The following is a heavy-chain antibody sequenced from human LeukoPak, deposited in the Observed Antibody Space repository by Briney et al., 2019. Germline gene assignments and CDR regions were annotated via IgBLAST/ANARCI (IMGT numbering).Heavy chain of an antibody. CDR2: INPNSGGT. CDR1: GYTFTGYY. D-gene: IGHD3-22*01. J-gene: IGHJ4*02. V-gene: IGHV1-2*02. CDR3: ASIPYYYDSSGYGSGDY. Sequence: ASVKVSCKASGYTFTGYYMHWVRQAPGQGLEWMGWINPNSGGTNYAQKFQGRVTMTRDTSISTAYMELSRLRSDDTAVYYCASIPYYYDSSGYGSGDYWGQGTLVTVSS.